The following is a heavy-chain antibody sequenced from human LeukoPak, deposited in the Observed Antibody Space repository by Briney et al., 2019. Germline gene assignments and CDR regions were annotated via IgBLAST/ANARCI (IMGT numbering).Heavy chain of an antibody. CDR1: GFSISSGYY. D-gene: IGHD3-22*01. J-gene: IGHJ4*02. CDR2: IYHSGST. CDR3: ARGVGSGYTDY. Sequence: SETLSLTCTVSGFSISSGYYWGWIRQSPGKGLEWIGSIYHSGSTYYNPSLKSRVTISVDTSKNQFSLKLNSVTAADTAIYYCARGVGSGYTDYWGQGALVTVSS. V-gene: IGHV4-38-2*02.